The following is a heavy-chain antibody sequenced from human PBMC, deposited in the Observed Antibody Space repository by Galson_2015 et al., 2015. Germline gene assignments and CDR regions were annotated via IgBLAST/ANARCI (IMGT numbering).Heavy chain of an antibody. D-gene: IGHD1-26*01. V-gene: IGHV3-7*01. CDR3: AREIQGGATTGFDY. J-gene: IGHJ4*02. CDR1: GFTFSSYW. Sequence: SLRLSCAASGFTFSSYWMSWVRQAPGKGLEWVANIKQDGSEKYYVDSVKGRFTISRDNAKNSLYLQMNSLRAEDTAVYYCAREIQGGATTGFDYWGQGTLVTVSS. CDR2: IKQDGSEK.